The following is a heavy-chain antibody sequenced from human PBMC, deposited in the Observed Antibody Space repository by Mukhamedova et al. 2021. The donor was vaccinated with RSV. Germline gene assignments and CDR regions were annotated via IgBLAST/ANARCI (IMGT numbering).Heavy chain of an antibody. Sequence: GLEWMGTINPSGGSTTYVQKFQGRATMTRDTSTSTVYMELSSLRSDDTAVYYCARDLVAVTAWDFDYWDQGTLVTVSS. CDR3: ARDLVAVTAWDFDY. J-gene: IGHJ4*02. D-gene: IGHD6-19*01. CDR2: INPSGGST. V-gene: IGHV1-46*01.